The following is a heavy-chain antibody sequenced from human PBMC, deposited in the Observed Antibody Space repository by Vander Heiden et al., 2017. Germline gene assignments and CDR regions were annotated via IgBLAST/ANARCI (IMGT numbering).Heavy chain of an antibody. Sequence: QVPLVPSGAEVKKPRASVKVSCEASGNILTIYYMHWVRQAPGQGLEWMGIINPSDNNTSYAQKFKGRVTWTSDTSASTVYMGLRRLRSEDTAVYYCVRVDSYYYDTSGYSPFDSWGQGTQVTVSS. CDR3: VRVDSYYYDTSGYSPFDS. CDR2: INPSDNNT. CDR1: GNILTIYY. J-gene: IGHJ5*01. D-gene: IGHD3-22*01. V-gene: IGHV1-46*03.